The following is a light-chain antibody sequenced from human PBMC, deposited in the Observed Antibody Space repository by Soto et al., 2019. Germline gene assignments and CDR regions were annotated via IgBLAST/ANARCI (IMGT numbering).Light chain of an antibody. CDR1: QSVSSN. CDR3: QQYNNWPYT. Sequence: EIVMTXXXXTLAVSPGERAALSCRASQSVSSNFAWYQQKPGQAPRLLIYGASSRATGTPARFSGSGSGTEFTLSISSLQSEDFAVYYCQQYNNWPYTFGLGTKLEMK. J-gene: IGKJ2*01. CDR2: GAS. V-gene: IGKV3-15*01.